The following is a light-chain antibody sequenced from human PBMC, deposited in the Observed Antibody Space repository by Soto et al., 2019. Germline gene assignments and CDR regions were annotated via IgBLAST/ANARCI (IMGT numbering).Light chain of an antibody. CDR1: QSVSSN. V-gene: IGKV3-15*01. CDR3: QQYNNWPRT. J-gene: IGKJ1*01. CDR2: GAS. Sequence: IVMTQSPGTLSVSPGERATLSCRASQSVSSNLAWYQQKPGQGPRLLIYGASTRATGIPARFSGRGSGTEYTLTISSLQSEDFTVYYCQQYNNWPRTFGKGTKGDMK.